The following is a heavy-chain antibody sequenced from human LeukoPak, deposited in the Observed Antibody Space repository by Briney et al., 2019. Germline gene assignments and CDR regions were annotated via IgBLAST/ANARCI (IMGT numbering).Heavy chain of an antibody. CDR2: ISSTTIYT. V-gene: IGHV3-21*01. D-gene: IGHD2-2*01. J-gene: IGHJ4*02. Sequence: PGGSLRLSCAASGFTFTTYSMHWVRQAPGKGLEWVSSISSTTIYTYYADSEKGRFTISRDNAKNSLYLQMNSLRAEDTAVYYCARRYCTNTGCYWFDYWGQGILVTVSP. CDR3: ARRYCTNTGCYWFDY. CDR1: GFTFTTYS.